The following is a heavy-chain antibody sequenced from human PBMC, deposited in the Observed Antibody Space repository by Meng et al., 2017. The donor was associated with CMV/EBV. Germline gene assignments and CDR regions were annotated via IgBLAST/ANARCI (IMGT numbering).Heavy chain of an antibody. V-gene: IGHV3-21*01. D-gene: IGHD3-3*01. J-gene: IGHJ6*02. Sequence: GGSLRLSCAASGFTFSSYSMNWVRQAPGKGLEWVSSISSSSSYIYYADSVKGRFTISRDNAKNSLYLQMNSLRAEDTAVYYCARGAPIFGVVIAWRGYYGMDVWGQGTTVTVSS. CDR1: GFTFSSYS. CDR3: ARGAPIFGVVIAWRGYYGMDV. CDR2: ISSSSSYI.